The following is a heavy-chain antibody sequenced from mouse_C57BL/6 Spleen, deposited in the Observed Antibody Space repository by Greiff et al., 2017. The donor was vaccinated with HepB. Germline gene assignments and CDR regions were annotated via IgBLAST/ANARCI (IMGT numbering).Heavy chain of an antibody. V-gene: IGHV1-80*01. CDR2: IYPGDGDT. Sequence: QVQLQQSGAELVKPGASVKISCKASGYAFSSYWMNWVKQRPGKGLEWIGQIYPGDGDTNYNGKFKGKATLTADKSSSTAYMQLSRLTSEDSAVYFCARSDSSGYWAYWGQGTLVTVSA. J-gene: IGHJ3*01. CDR1: GYAFSSYW. CDR3: ARSDSSGYWAY. D-gene: IGHD3-2*02.